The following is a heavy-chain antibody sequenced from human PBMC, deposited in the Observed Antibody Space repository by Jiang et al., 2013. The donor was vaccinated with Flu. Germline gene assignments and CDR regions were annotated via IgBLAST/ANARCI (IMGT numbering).Heavy chain of an antibody. V-gene: IGHV7-4-1*02. CDR2: ISTNTGNP. CDR3: ARDRDSDY. Sequence: ASGYTFTTYTMNWVRQAPGQGLEWMGWISTNTGNPTYAQGFTGRFVFSLDTSVSTAYLQISSLTAEDTAVYYCARDRDSDYWGQGTLVTVSS. D-gene: IGHD2-21*01. CDR1: GYTFTTYT. J-gene: IGHJ4*02.